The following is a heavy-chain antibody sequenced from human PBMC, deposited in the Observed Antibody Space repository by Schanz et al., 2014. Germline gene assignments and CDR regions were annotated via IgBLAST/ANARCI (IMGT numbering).Heavy chain of an antibody. V-gene: IGHV1-2*04. CDR1: GYSFSAHY. J-gene: IGHJ4*02. CDR2: INPNSGTT. Sequence: QVQLVQSGAEVKKPGASVKVSCKASGYSFSAHYLHWEREAPGQGLDWMGWINPNSGTTNYAQKFQGWVTMTTDTSTSTAYMELRSLRSDDTAVYYCARGGYSSGWYDRDIAHFDYWGEGTLVNVSS. CDR3: ARGGYSSGWYDRDIAHFDY. D-gene: IGHD6-19*01.